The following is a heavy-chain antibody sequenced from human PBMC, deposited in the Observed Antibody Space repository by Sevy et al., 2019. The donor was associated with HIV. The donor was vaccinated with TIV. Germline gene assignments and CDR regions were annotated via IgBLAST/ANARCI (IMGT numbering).Heavy chain of an antibody. Sequence: ASVKVSCKASGYTFTAYYIHWVRQAPGQGLEWMGWINPNSGGTYFAKKFQDSVTLTTDTSVNTAYMELRSLRFDDTAVYYCERMGDYYDSSGYYPLKFWGQGTLVTVSS. CDR2: INPNSGGT. J-gene: IGHJ4*02. V-gene: IGHV1-2*02. CDR1: GYTFTAYY. CDR3: ERMGDYYDSSGYYPLKF. D-gene: IGHD3-22*01.